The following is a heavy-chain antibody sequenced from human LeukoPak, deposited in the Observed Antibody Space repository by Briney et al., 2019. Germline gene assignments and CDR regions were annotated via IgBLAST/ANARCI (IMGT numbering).Heavy chain of an antibody. CDR3: AKVDPARVIVVVPGAFDI. V-gene: IGHV4-59*01. J-gene: IGHJ3*02. CDR2: IYYSGST. CDR1: GGSISSYY. D-gene: IGHD3-22*01. Sequence: SETLSLTCTASGGSISSYYLTWIRQPPGKGLEWIGYIYYSGSTNYNPSLKSRVTISVDTSKNQFSLKLSSVTAADTAVYYCAKVDPARVIVVVPGAFDIWGQGTMVTVSS.